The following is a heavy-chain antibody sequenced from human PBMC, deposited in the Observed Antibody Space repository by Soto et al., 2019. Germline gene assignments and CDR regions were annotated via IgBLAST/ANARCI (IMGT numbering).Heavy chain of an antibody. CDR3: ARDWGVYCSSTSCYRDHYYYYGMDV. V-gene: IGHV1-18*01. J-gene: IGHJ6*02. D-gene: IGHD2-2*01. Sequence: QVQLVQSGAEVKKPGASVKVSCKASGYTFTSYGISWVRQAPGQGLEWMGWISAYNGNTNNAQKLQGRVTMTTDTSTSTAYMERRRLRSDDTAVYYCARDWGVYCSSTSCYRDHYYYYGMDVWGQGTTVTVSS. CDR2: ISAYNGNT. CDR1: GYTFTSYG.